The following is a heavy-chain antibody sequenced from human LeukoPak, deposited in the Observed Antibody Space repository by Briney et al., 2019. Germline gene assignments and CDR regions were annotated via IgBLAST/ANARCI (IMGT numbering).Heavy chain of an antibody. V-gene: IGHV3-23*01. J-gene: IGHJ4*02. CDR3: AKDAGYSGSYYVDY. D-gene: IGHD1-26*01. CDR2: ISGSGSYT. CDR1: GFTVSDYS. Sequence: GGSLRLSCAASGFTVSDYSMSWVRQAPGKGLEWVSAISGSGSYTDYADSVKGRFTISKDNSKNTLYMRMSSLRAEDTAVYYCAKDAGYSGSYYVDYWGQGTLVTVSS.